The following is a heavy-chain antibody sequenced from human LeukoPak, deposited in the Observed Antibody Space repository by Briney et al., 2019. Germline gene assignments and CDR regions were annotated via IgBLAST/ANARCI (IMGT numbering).Heavy chain of an antibody. CDR1: GFTFSTYW. CDR2: MKRDGSEI. D-gene: IGHD3-10*02. CDR3: AILCWGNQLAGFDS. V-gene: IGHV3-7*01. Sequence: PGGSLRLSCSASGFTFSTYWMSWVRQAPGKGLEWVANMKRDGSEIYYVDSVKGRFTISRDNAKNSLYLQMNSLRAEDTAVYYCAILCWGNQLAGFDSWGQGTLVTVSS. J-gene: IGHJ4*02.